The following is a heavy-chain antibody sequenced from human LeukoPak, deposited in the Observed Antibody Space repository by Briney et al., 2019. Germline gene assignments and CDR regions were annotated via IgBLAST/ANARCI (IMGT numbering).Heavy chain of an antibody. V-gene: IGHV3-30*02. CDR2: IRYDGSNK. Sequence: GGSLRLSCAASGFTFSSYGMHWVRQAPGKGLEWVAFIRYDGSNKYYADSVKGRFTISRDSSKNTLYLQMNSLRAEDTAVYYCAKAFTYYDFWNGYDYWGQGTLVTVSS. CDR1: GFTFSSYG. J-gene: IGHJ4*02. D-gene: IGHD3-3*01. CDR3: AKAFTYYDFWNGYDY.